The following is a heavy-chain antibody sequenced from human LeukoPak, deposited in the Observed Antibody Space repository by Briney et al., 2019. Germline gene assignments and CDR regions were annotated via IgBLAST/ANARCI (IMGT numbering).Heavy chain of an antibody. CDR3: AREGAGGYDGPYDY. CDR1: GGSISSGGYY. D-gene: IGHD5-12*01. CDR2: IYYSGST. V-gene: IGHV4-31*03. Sequence: SQTLSLTCTVSGGSISSGGYYWSWIRQHPGKGLEWIGYIYYSGSTYYNPSLKSRVTISVDTSKNQFSLKLSSVTAADTAVYYCAREGAGGYDGPYDYWGQGTLVTVSS. J-gene: IGHJ4*02.